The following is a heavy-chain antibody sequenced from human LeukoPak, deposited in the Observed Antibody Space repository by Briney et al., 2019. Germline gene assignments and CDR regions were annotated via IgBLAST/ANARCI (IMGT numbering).Heavy chain of an antibody. J-gene: IGHJ4*02. Sequence: PSETLSLTCTVSGGSISSSSYYWGWIRQPPGKGLEWIGSIYYSGSTYYNPSLKSRVTISVDTSKNQFSLKLSSVTAADTAVYYCARHVPTGHSSGWYRTYYFDYWGQGTLVTVSS. D-gene: IGHD6-19*01. CDR1: GGSISSSSYY. CDR2: IYYSGST. V-gene: IGHV4-39*01. CDR3: ARHVPTGHSSGWYRTYYFDY.